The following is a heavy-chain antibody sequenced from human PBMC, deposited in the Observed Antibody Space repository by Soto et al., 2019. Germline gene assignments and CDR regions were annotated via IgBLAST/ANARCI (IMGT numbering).Heavy chain of an antibody. CDR3: ARHQYSSSWYQSGYYYYYGMDV. V-gene: IGHV5-10-1*01. Sequence: GESLKISCKGSGYSFTSYWISWVRQMPGKGLEWMGRIDPSDSYTNYSPSFQGHVTISADKSISTAYLQWSSLKASDTAMYYCARHQYSSSWYQSGYYYYYGMDVWXQGTTVTVSS. D-gene: IGHD6-13*01. CDR1: GYSFTSYW. J-gene: IGHJ6*02. CDR2: IDPSDSYT.